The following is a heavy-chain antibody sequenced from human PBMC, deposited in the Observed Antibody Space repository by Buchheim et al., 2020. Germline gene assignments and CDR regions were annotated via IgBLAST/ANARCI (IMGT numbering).Heavy chain of an antibody. CDR3: AKAPSSTYYYGMDV. D-gene: IGHD2-2*01. V-gene: IGHV3-23*01. J-gene: IGHJ6*02. Sequence: EVQLLESGGGLVQPGGSLRLSCAASGFTFSSYAMNWVRQAPGKGLEWVSSISCSVGSTHYADSVKGRFTISRDNSKNKLYLQMNSLRAEDTAVYYCAKAPSSTYYYGMDVWGQGTT. CDR1: GFTFSSYA. CDR2: ISCSVGST.